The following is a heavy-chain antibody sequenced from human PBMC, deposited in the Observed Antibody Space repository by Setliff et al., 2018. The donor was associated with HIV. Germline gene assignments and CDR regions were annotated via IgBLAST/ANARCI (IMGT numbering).Heavy chain of an antibody. CDR1: GGTFSSYA. CDR2: IIPIFGTA. CDR3: ARGLYSGSYWQDY. J-gene: IGHJ4*02. V-gene: IGHV1-69*01. D-gene: IGHD1-26*01. Sequence: VKVSCKASGGTFSSYAISWVRQAPGQGLEWMGGIIPIFGTANYAQKFQGRVTITADESTSTAYMELSSLRSEDTAVYYCARGLYSGSYWQDYWGQGTLVTVSS.